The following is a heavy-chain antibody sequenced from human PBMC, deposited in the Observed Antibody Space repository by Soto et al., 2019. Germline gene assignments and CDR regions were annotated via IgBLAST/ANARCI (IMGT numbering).Heavy chain of an antibody. CDR3: AKDFGAWSDS. V-gene: IGHV3-30*18. D-gene: IGHD6-19*01. Sequence: GGSLRLSCVGSGFAFSTYGMHWVRQAPAKGLEWVALRSYDGTDKYYADSVKGRFSISRDNSKQTLSLQMDSLRPEDTAVYYCAKDFGAWSDSWGQGTLVTVSS. J-gene: IGHJ5*02. CDR2: RSYDGTDK. CDR1: GFAFSTYG.